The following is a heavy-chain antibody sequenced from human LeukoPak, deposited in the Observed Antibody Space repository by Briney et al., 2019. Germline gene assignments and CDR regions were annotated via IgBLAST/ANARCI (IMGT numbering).Heavy chain of an antibody. CDR2: MNPNSGNT. V-gene: IGHV1-8*02. J-gene: IGHJ6*02. CDR3: ARAIYDSSGYYFYYYGMDV. D-gene: IGHD3-22*01. CDR1: GYTFTGYY. Sequence: EASVKVSCKASGYTFTGYYMHWVRQAPGQGLEWMGWMNPNSGNTGYAQKFQGRVTMTRNTSISTAYMELSSLRSEDTAVYYCARAIYDSSGYYFYYYGMDVWGQGTTVTVSS.